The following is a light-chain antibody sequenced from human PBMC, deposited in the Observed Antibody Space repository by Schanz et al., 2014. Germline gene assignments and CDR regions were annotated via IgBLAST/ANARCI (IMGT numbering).Light chain of an antibody. CDR1: QSVGNS. CDR3: QQYGSPPYT. J-gene: IGKJ2*01. V-gene: IGKV3-20*01. Sequence: EVVLTQSPATLSLSPGERATLSCRASQSVGNSLAWYQHKPGQAPRLLIYGASSRATGIPDRFSGSGSGTDFTLTISRLEPEDFAVYYCQQYGSPPYTFGQGTKLEIK. CDR2: GAS.